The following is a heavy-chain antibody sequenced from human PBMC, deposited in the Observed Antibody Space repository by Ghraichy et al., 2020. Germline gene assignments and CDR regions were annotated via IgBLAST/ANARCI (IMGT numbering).Heavy chain of an antibody. J-gene: IGHJ2*01. V-gene: IGHV4-39*01. CDR2: IHHTGST. CDR1: GGSIRSSNFY. D-gene: IGHD2-21*01. CDR3: AGSFAVIRYFDL. Sequence: SETLSLTCTVSGGSIRSSNFYWGWIRHPPGKGPEWLGSIHHTGSTYHNPSLESRLTISVDTSKNLFSLKLTSVTAADTAVYFCAGSFAVIRYFDLWGRGTLVTVSS.